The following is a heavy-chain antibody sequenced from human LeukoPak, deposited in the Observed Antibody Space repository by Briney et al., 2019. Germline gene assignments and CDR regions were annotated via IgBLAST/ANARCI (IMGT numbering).Heavy chain of an antibody. CDR1: GFTFSSNW. V-gene: IGHV3-7*01. CDR3: ARSRGSSGSYPFDY. D-gene: IGHD1-26*01. Sequence: GGTLRLSCAASGFTFSSNWMSWVRQAPGKGLEWVANIKQDGSEKYYVDSVKGRFTISRDNAKNSLYLQMNRLRAEDTVVYYCARSRGSSGSYPFDYWGQGTLVTVSS. J-gene: IGHJ4*02. CDR2: IKQDGSEK.